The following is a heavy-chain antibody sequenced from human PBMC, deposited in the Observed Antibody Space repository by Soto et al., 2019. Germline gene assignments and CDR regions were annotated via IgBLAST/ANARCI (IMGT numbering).Heavy chain of an antibody. CDR2: INHSGST. CDR3: ASSAGAICPNGVCQGRYFDY. D-gene: IGHD2-8*01. CDR1: GGSFSGYY. V-gene: IGHV4-34*01. Sequence: QVQLQQWAAGLLKPSETLFLTCAVYGGSFSGYYWSWIRQPPGKGLEWLGEINHSGSTNYNPSLTSRVTISVDTSKNQFSLKLSSVTAGDTAVYYCASSAGAICPNGVCQGRYFDYWGQGTLVTVSS. J-gene: IGHJ4*02.